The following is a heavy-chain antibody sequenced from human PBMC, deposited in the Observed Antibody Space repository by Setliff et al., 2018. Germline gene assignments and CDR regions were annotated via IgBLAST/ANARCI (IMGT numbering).Heavy chain of an antibody. CDR1: GGTFSDYY. D-gene: IGHD3-9*01. CDR2: INHRGST. Sequence: PSETLSLTCAAYGGTFSDYYWTWIRQTPGKGLEWVGEINHRGSTYYNPSLESRVTISVDTSKNQFSLRLRPVTAADTAVYFCARDFELLENYDIRGVFFDYWGQGTLVTVSS. CDR3: ARDFELLENYDIRGVFFDY. V-gene: IGHV4-34*01. J-gene: IGHJ4*01.